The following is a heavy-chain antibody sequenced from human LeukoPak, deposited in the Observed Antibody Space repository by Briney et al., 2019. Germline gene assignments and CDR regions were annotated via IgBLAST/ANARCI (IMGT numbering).Heavy chain of an antibody. CDR2: MRYDGRNK. CDR3: ARDCTNGVCPEGDY. CDR1: GFTFSNYG. V-gene: IGHV3-30*02. D-gene: IGHD2-8*01. J-gene: IGHJ4*02. Sequence: GGSLRLSCAASGFTFSNYGMHWVRQAPGKGLEWVAFMRYDGRNKYYADSVKGRFTISRDNSKNTLYLQMDSLRADDTAVYYCARDCTNGVCPEGDYWGQGTLVTVSS.